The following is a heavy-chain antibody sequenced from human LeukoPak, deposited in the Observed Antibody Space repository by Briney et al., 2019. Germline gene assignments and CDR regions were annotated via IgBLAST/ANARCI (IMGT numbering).Heavy chain of an antibody. CDR3: ARDYGVTTLWFYFDY. Sequence: GASVKVSCKSSGYTFTSYGISWVRQAPGQGLEWMGWISGYNGNTDYAQKFQGRVTMTTDTSTSTAYMKLRSLRSDDTAVYYCARDYGVTTLWFYFDYWGQGTLVTVSS. CDR2: ISGYNGNT. D-gene: IGHD4-17*01. J-gene: IGHJ4*02. V-gene: IGHV1-18*01. CDR1: GYTFTSYG.